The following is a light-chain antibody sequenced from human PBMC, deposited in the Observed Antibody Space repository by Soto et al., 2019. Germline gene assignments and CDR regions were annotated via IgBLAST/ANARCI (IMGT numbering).Light chain of an antibody. J-gene: IGKJ5*01. CDR1: QSLNRW. V-gene: IGKV1-5*03. CDR2: MVS. Sequence: DIQMTQSPSTLSASIGDRVTITCRASQSLNRWLAWYQQKPGKAPRLLIYMVSSLQSGVPSRFRGGGSGTEFTLTISNLQPDDFATYYCQQYNGNSPITFGQGTRLEIK. CDR3: QQYNGNSPIT.